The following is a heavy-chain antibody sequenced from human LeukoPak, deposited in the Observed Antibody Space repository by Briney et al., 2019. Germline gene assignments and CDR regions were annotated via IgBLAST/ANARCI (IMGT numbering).Heavy chain of an antibody. CDR1: GFTFSSYS. CDR2: ISSSSGYI. CDR3: AKDGSSFPYCFVR. D-gene: IGHD6-6*01. J-gene: IGHJ4*02. V-gene: IGHV3-21*01. Sequence: GGSLRLSCAASGFTFSSYSMNWVRQAPGKGLEWVSSISSSSGYIYYADSVKGRFTISRDNAKNSLYLQMNSLRAEDTAVYYCAKDGSSFPYCFVRWGQGTLVTVSS.